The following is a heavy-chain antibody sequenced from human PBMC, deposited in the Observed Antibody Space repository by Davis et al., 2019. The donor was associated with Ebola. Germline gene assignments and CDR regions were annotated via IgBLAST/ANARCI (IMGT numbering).Heavy chain of an antibody. Sequence: LSLTCAASGFTFSSYAMSWVRQAPGKGLEWVSAISGSGGSTYYADSVKGRFTISRDNSKNTLYLQMNSLRAEDTAVYYCAKDLKGAAVATYAAFDIWGQGTMVTVSS. V-gene: IGHV3-23*01. CDR1: GFTFSSYA. J-gene: IGHJ3*02. CDR3: AKDLKGAAVATYAAFDI. CDR2: ISGSGGST. D-gene: IGHD6-19*01.